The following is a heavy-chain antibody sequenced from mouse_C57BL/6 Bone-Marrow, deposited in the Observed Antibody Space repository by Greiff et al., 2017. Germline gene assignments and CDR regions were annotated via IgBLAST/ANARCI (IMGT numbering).Heavy chain of an antibody. V-gene: IGHV5-17*01. CDR3: ALYYGNYGFAY. Sequence: EVQGVESGGGLVKPGGSLKLSCAASGFTFSDYGMHWVRQAPEKGLEWVAYINSGSSTIYYADTVKGRFTISRDNAKNTLFLQMTSLRSEDTAMYYCALYYGNYGFAYWGQGTLVTVSA. J-gene: IGHJ3*01. CDR1: GFTFSDYG. D-gene: IGHD2-1*01. CDR2: INSGSSTI.